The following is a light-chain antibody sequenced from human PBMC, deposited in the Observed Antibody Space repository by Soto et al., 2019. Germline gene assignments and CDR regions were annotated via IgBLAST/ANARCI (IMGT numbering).Light chain of an antibody. CDR2: DAS. CDR3: LQYGGLSGT. Sequence: EIQMTQSPSSLSASVGDRGTIPCQASQDIISYLNWYQQKPGKPPKLLISDASTLERRIPSRFSGSGSGTDFTFTISTLQPEDIATYYCLQYGGLSGTVGQGTKLEIK. J-gene: IGKJ2*02. CDR1: QDIISY. V-gene: IGKV1-33*01.